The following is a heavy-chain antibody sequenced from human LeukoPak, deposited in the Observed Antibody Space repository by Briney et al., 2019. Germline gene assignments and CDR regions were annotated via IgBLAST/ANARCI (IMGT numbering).Heavy chain of an antibody. Sequence: ASVKVSCKASGYTFTSHYMHWVRQAPGQGLEWMGIINPSGGSTSYAQKFQGRVTMTRDMSTSTVYMELSSLRSEDTAVYYCARSGNPAHIVVVPAAGPGDYWGQGTLVTVSS. V-gene: IGHV1-46*01. CDR2: INPSGGST. J-gene: IGHJ4*02. D-gene: IGHD2-2*01. CDR1: GYTFTSHY. CDR3: ARSGNPAHIVVVPAAGPGDY.